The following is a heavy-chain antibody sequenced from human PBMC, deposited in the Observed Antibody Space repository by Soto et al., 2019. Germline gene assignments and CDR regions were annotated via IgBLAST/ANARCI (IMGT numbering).Heavy chain of an antibody. Sequence: SETLSLTCTVSGGSISSDYWSWIRQPPGKGLERIGYIYYSGSTKYNPSLKSRVTIAVDTSKNQFSLKVSSVTAADTAVYYCAGRRGRHRDQNWFDPWGQGTLVTVSS. J-gene: IGHJ5*02. V-gene: IGHV4-59*01. CDR1: GGSISSDY. D-gene: IGHD2-21*01. CDR2: IYYSGST. CDR3: AGRRGRHRDQNWFDP.